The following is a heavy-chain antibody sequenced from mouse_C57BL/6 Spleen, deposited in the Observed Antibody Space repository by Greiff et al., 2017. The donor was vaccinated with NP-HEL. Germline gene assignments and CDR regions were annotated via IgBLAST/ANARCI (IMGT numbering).Heavy chain of an antibody. CDR1: GYTFTGYW. CDR2: ILPGSGST. J-gene: IGHJ4*01. V-gene: IGHV1-9*01. D-gene: IGHD1-1*01. CDR3: ARYGYYGSSVYYYAMDY. Sequence: QVQLQQSGAELMKPGASVKLSCKATGYTFTGYWIEWVKQRPGHGLEWIGEILPGSGSTNYNEKFKGKATFTADTSSNTAYMQLSSLTTEDSAIYYCARYGYYGSSVYYYAMDYWGQGTSVTVSS.